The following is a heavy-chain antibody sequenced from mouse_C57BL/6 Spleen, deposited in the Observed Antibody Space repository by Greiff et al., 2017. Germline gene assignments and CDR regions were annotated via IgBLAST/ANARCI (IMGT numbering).Heavy chain of an antibody. V-gene: IGHV1-59*01. D-gene: IGHD1-1*01. CDR2: IDPTDSYT. CDR3: AREIPYDGSSPWFAY. Sequence: QVQLQQPGAELVRPGTSVKLSCKASGYTFTSYWMHWVKQRPGQGLEWIGVIDPTDSYTNYNHTFKGRATLTVDTSASTAYMQLSSLTSEDSAVYYCAREIPYDGSSPWFAYWGQGTLVTVSA. J-gene: IGHJ3*01. CDR1: GYTFTSYW.